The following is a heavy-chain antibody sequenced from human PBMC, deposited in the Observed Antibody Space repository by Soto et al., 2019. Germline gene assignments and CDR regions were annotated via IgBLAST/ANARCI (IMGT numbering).Heavy chain of an antibody. CDR3: AREGCSSTGCYPPYYYYGMDV. D-gene: IGHD2-2*01. V-gene: IGHV4-59*01. CDR2: IYYSGST. CDR1: GGSSSSYY. J-gene: IGHJ6*02. Sequence: GALSVTCTDSGGSSSSYYWSWIRQPPGKGLEWIGYIYYSGSTNYNPSLKSRVTISVDTSKNQFSLKLSSVTAADTAVYYCAREGCSSTGCYPPYYYYGMDVWGQGTTVTVSS.